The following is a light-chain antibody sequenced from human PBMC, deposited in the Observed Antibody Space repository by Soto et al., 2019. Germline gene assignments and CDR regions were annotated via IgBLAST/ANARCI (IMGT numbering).Light chain of an antibody. CDR2: AAS. J-gene: IGKJ4*01. CDR1: QSISSY. Sequence: IQMTQSPSSLSASVGDRVTITCRASQSISSYLNWYQQRPGKAPKLLIYAASSLQSGVPSRFSGSGSGTDFTLTISSLQPEDFATYYCLQDHNYPLTFGGGTKV. V-gene: IGKV1-6*01. CDR3: LQDHNYPLT.